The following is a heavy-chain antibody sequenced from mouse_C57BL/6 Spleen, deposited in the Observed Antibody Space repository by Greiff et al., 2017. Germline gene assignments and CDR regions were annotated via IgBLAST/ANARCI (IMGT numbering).Heavy chain of an antibody. Sequence: VKLVESGAELVKPGASVKMSCKASGYTFTTYPIEWMKQNHGKSLEWIGNFHPYNDDTKYNEKFKGKATLTVEKSSSTVYLELSRLTSDDSAVYYCARGDYYGSSPHWYFDVWGTGTTVTVSS. V-gene: IGHV1-47*01. J-gene: IGHJ1*03. CDR3: ARGDYYGSSPHWYFDV. CDR1: GYTFTTYP. D-gene: IGHD1-1*01. CDR2: FHPYNDDT.